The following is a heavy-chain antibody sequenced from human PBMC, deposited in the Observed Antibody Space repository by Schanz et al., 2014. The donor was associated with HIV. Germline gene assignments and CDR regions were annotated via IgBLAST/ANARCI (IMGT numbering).Heavy chain of an antibody. CDR3: ARDPYCRTTSCYSTAFDL. V-gene: IGHV3-7*01. J-gene: IGHJ3*01. CDR2: IKEDGSEK. CDR1: GFTFSRYW. Sequence: EVQLVESGGGLVQPGGSLRLSCAASGFTFSRYWMTWVRQAPGKGLEWVANIKEDGSEKYHADSVKGRFTISRDNAKNSLFLQMDSLRAEDTALYYCARDPYCRTTSCYSTAFDLWGQGTLVTVSS. D-gene: IGHD2-2*01.